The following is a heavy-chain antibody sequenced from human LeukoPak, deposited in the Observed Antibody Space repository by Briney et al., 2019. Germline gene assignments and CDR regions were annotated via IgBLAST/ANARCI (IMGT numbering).Heavy chain of an antibody. CDR1: GGTFSSYA. J-gene: IGHJ5*02. Sequence: SVKVSCKASGGTFSSYAISWVRQAPGQGLEWMGRIIPILGIANYAQKFQGRVTITADKSTSTAYMELSSLRSEDTAVYYCARGGVVVVNWFDPWGQGTLVTVS. V-gene: IGHV1-69*04. D-gene: IGHD2-15*01. CDR3: ARGGVVVVNWFDP. CDR2: IIPILGIA.